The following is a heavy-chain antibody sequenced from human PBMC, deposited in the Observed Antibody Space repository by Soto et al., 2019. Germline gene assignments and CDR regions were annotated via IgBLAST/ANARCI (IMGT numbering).Heavy chain of an antibody. J-gene: IGHJ4*02. D-gene: IGHD6-19*01. CDR1: GFNFNKYA. CDR2: ISCCGGTA. V-gene: IGHV3-23*01. CDR3: AKADGQQWLLPHLEN. Sequence: EVQLLESGGGLVRPGESLRLSCAASGFNFNKYAMSWVRQAPGEGLEWVSGISCCGGTASDADSVKGRFTIARDDAKNTLYLDMNSLRVEDTAEYYCAKADGQQWLLPHLENWGRGTLVTVS.